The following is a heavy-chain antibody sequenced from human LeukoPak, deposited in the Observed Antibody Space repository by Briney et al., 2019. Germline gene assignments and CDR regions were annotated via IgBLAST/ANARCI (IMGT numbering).Heavy chain of an antibody. V-gene: IGHV3-NL1*01. J-gene: IGHJ4*02. CDR1: GFSFSTYG. Sequence: GGSLRLSCATSGFSFSTYGMHWVRQAPGKGLGWVSVIYSGGSTYYADSVKGRFTISRDNSKNTLYLQMNSLRAEDTAVYYCASLPVDTAMVSDYWGQGTLVTVSS. CDR3: ASLPVDTAMVSDY. D-gene: IGHD5-18*01. CDR2: IYSGGST.